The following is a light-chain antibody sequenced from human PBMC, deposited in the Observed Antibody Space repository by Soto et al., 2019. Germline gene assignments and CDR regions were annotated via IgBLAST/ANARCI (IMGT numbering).Light chain of an antibody. Sequence: DVVLTQSPDSLPVSLGERATINCKSSQSLLYSSNNKNYLAWYQQNPGQPPKLLIYWASTRESGVPDRFSGSGSGTDFTLTISGLQAEDVAVYYCQQYYGTPTFGGGTKVEIK. V-gene: IGKV4-1*01. J-gene: IGKJ4*01. CDR3: QQYYGTPT. CDR1: QSLLYSSNNKNY. CDR2: WAS.